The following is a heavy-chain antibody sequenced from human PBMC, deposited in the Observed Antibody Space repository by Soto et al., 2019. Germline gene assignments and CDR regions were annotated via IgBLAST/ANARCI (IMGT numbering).Heavy chain of an antibody. V-gene: IGHV1-69*19. D-gene: IGHD3-22*01. Sequence: QVQLIQSAAEVKKPGSSVRVSCTASGGIFGSHGFSWVRQAPGQRLEWVGGFIPIFRTLTYTEKFQARVRIAADESTNTDYLDLSSLTSEDTSVYYCVRDRRIYYSDPHDEFVASDYGVWGQGTMVSVSS. CDR3: VRDRRIYYSDPHDEFVASDYGV. CDR2: FIPIFRTL. J-gene: IGHJ3*01. CDR1: GGIFGSHG.